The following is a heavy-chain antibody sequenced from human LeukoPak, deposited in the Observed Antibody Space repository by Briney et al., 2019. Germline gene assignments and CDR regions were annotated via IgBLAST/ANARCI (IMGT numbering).Heavy chain of an antibody. J-gene: IGHJ4*02. D-gene: IGHD6-19*01. CDR2: IKQDGGEK. Sequence: PGGSLRLSCAASGFTFSSYWMSWVRQAPGKGLEWVANIKQDGGEKYCVDSVRGRFTISRDNAKNSLYLQMNSLRAEDTAVYYCAREEQWLVTHFDYWGQGTLVTVSS. CDR3: AREEQWLVTHFDY. V-gene: IGHV3-7*01. CDR1: GFTFSSYW.